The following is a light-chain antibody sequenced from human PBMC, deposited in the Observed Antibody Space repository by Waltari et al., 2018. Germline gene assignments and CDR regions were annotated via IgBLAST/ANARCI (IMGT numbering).Light chain of an antibody. CDR1: QSISSY. CDR3: QQYDTYPWT. V-gene: IGKV1-39*01. CDR2: AAS. Sequence: DIQMTQSPSSLSASVGDRVTITCRASQSISSYLNWYQQKPGKAPKLLIYAASSLQSGVPSRFSGSGSGTDFTLTISCLQSEDFATYYCQQYDTYPWTFGQGTKVEIK. J-gene: IGKJ1*01.